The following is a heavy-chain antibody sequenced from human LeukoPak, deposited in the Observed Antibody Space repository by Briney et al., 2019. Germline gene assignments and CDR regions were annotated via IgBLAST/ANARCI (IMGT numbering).Heavy chain of an antibody. CDR3: ARKGYSISWYSP. CDR2: INHSGST. Sequence: SETLSLTCAVYGGSFSGYYWSWIRQPPGKGLEWIGEINHSGSTNYNPSLKSRVTISVDPSKNQFSLKLTSVTAADTAVYYCARKGYSISWYSPWGQGTLVTVSS. J-gene: IGHJ5*02. CDR1: GGSFSGYY. D-gene: IGHD6-13*01. V-gene: IGHV4-34*01.